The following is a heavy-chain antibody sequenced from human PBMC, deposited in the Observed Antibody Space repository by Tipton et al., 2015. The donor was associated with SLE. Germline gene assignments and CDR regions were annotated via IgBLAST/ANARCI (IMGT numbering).Heavy chain of an antibody. V-gene: IGHV4-59*01. Sequence: LRLSCTVSGGSISSYYWSWIRQPPGKGLEWIGYIYYSGSTNYNPSLKSRVTISVDTSKNQFSLKLSSVTAADTAVYYCAAYCTNGVCHFDYWGQGTLVTVSS. J-gene: IGHJ4*02. CDR2: IYYSGST. CDR1: GGSISSYY. CDR3: AAYCTNGVCHFDY. D-gene: IGHD2-8*01.